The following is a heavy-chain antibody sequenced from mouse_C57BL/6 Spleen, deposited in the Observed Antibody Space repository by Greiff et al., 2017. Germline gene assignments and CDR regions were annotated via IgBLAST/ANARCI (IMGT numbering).Heavy chain of an antibody. V-gene: IGHV5-16*01. J-gene: IGHJ4*01. CDR3: ARESYDYYAMDY. Sequence: EVKLVESEGGLVQPGSSMKLSCTASGFTFSDYYMAWVRQVPEKGLEWVANINYDGSSTYYLDSLKSRFIISRDNAKNILYLQMSSLKSEDTATYYCARESYDYYAMDYWGQGTSVTVSS. CDR1: GFTFSDYY. D-gene: IGHD1-1*01. CDR2: INYDGSST.